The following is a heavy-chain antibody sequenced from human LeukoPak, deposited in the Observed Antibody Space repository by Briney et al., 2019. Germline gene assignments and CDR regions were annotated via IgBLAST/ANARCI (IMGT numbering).Heavy chain of an antibody. V-gene: IGHV3-15*01. CDR3: TTVRAVAGIYYYYYMDV. CDR2: IKRKSDGGTT. Sequence: GSLRLSCAASGFTFTNAWMSWVRQAPGKGLEWVGGIKRKSDGGTTDYAAPVKGRFTISRDDSENTLYLQMNSLKSEDTAVYYCTTVRAVAGIYYYYYMDVWGRGTTVTVSS. D-gene: IGHD6-19*01. J-gene: IGHJ6*03. CDR1: GFTFTNAW.